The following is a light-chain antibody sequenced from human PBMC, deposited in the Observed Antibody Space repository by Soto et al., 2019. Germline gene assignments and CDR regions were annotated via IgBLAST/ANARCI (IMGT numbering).Light chain of an antibody. CDR1: SSDVGAYNY. Sequence: QSALTQPASVSGSPGQSITISCTGTSSDVGAYNYVSWYQQHPGNAPKLIIFEVTNRPSGLSNRFSGSKSGNTASLVISGLHAEDEANYYCSSYTSSSTVIFGGGTKVTVL. J-gene: IGLJ2*01. CDR2: EVT. V-gene: IGLV2-14*01. CDR3: SSYTSSSTVI.